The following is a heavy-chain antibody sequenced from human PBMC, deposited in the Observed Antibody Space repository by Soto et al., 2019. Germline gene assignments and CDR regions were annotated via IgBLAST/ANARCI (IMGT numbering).Heavy chain of an antibody. CDR3: ARDSYDFWSGYAGVRYYGMDV. CDR2: IYHSGST. J-gene: IGHJ6*02. D-gene: IGHD3-3*01. V-gene: IGHV4-4*02. Sequence: PSETLSLTCAVCGGSISSSNWWSWVRQPPGKWLEWIGEIYHSGSTNYNPSLKSRVTISVDKSKNQFSLKLSSVTAADTAVYYCARDSYDFWSGYAGVRYYGMDVWGQGTTVTVSS. CDR1: GGSISSSNW.